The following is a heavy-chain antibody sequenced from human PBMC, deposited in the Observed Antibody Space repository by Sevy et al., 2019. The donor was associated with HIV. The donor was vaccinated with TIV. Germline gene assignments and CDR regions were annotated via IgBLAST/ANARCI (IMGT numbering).Heavy chain of an antibody. CDR3: ARESGDCSSTSCYEGVFDY. CDR1: GGSISSGNYY. Sequence: SETLSLTCTVSGGSISSGNYYWSWIRRPAGKGLEWIGRIYTSGSTNYNPSLKSRVTISVDTSKNQFSLKLSSVTAADTAVYYCARESGDCSSTSCYEGVFDYWGQGTLVTVSS. V-gene: IGHV4-61*02. CDR2: IYTSGST. J-gene: IGHJ4*02. D-gene: IGHD2-2*01.